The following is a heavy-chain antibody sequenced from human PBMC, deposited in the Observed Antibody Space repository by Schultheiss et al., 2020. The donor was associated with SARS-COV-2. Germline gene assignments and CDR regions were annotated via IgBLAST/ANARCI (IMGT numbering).Heavy chain of an antibody. CDR3: AASTNSHAFEI. Sequence: SETLSLTCTVSGDSISSYYWSWIRQPPGKGLEWIGSIYYSGSTNYNPSLKSRVTISVDTSKNQFSLKLSSVTAADTAVYYCAASTNSHAFEIWGQGTMVTVSS. V-gene: IGHV4-59*01. J-gene: IGHJ3*02. CDR1: GDSISSYY. CDR2: IYYSGST.